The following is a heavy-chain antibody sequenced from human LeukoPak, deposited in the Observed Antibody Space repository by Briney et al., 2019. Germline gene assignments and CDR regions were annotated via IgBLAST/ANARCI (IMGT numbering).Heavy chain of an antibody. J-gene: IGHJ4*02. CDR2: INHSGST. D-gene: IGHD2-15*01. CDR3: ARKCGGGSCYNY. V-gene: IGHV4-34*01. Sequence: SETLSLTCAVYGGSFSGYYWSWIRQPPGKGLEWIGEINHSGSTNYNPSLKSRVTISIDTSKNQFSLKLSSVTAADTAVYYCARKCGGGSCYNYWGQGTLVTVSS. CDR1: GGSFSGYY.